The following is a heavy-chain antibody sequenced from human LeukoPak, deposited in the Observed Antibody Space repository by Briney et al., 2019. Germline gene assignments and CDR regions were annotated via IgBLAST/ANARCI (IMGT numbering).Heavy chain of an antibody. J-gene: IGHJ4*02. Sequence: GGSLRLSCAASGFTFKGYWMSWVRQAPGKGLEWVANIQQDGSEKKYVDSVKGRFTISRDNAKNSLYLQMDSLRAEDTAVYYCLRPRYTYGKNLDCWGQGTLVTVSS. CDR2: IQQDGSEK. D-gene: IGHD5-18*01. CDR1: GFTFKGYW. V-gene: IGHV3-7*01. CDR3: LRPRYTYGKNLDC.